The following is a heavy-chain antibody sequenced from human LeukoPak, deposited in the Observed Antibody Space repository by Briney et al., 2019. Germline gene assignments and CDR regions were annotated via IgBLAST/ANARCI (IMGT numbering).Heavy chain of an antibody. CDR1: GYTFTGYY. D-gene: IGHD3-22*01. J-gene: IGHJ4*02. V-gene: IGHV1-8*03. Sequence: ASVKVSCKASGYTFTGYYMHWVRQAPGQGLEWMGWMNPNSGSTGYAQKFQGRVTITRNTSISTAYMELSSLRSEDTAVYYCARGPYDSSGYYNYWGQGTLVTVSS. CDR2: MNPNSGST. CDR3: ARGPYDSSGYYNY.